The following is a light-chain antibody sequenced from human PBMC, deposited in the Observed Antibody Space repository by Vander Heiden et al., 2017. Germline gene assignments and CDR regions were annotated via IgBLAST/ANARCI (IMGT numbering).Light chain of an antibody. J-gene: IGKJ2*01. Sequence: DIQMTQSPSSLSASVGDRVTITCRASQSISSYLNWYQQKPGKAPKLLIYAASSLQSGVPSRFSGSGSGTDFTLTISRLQPEDFANYYCQQRDSTPYTFGQGTKLEIK. V-gene: IGKV1-39*01. CDR3: QQRDSTPYT. CDR2: AAS. CDR1: QSISSY.